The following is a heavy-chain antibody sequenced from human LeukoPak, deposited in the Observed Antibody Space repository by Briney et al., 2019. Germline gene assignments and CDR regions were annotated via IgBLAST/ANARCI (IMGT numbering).Heavy chain of an antibody. CDR3: ATESMLDWSGFDY. V-gene: IGHV3-30*04. J-gene: IGHJ4*02. D-gene: IGHD3-9*01. CDR2: ISYDGNNK. Sequence: PGGSMRLSSVAYGFTFSRYVMHWDRQAPGKWLEWVAFISYDGNNKYYADSVKGRFTISRDNSKNTLYLQMNSLRTEDTAVYYCATESMLDWSGFDYWGQGTLVTVSS. CDR1: GFTFSRYV.